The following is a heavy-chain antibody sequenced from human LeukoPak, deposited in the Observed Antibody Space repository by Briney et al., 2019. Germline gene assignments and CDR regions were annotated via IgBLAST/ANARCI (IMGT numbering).Heavy chain of an antibody. D-gene: IGHD7-27*01. CDR2: ISRSGATT. Sequence: PGGSLRLSCAASGFTFNNYAMDWVRQAPGKGLEWVSLISRSGATTYYADSVKGRFTIYRDNSRNTLYLQMTSLRAEDTAVYYCARDPGDRWFFDLWGRGTLVTVSS. J-gene: IGHJ2*01. V-gene: IGHV3-23*01. CDR3: ARDPGDRWFFDL. CDR1: GFTFNNYA.